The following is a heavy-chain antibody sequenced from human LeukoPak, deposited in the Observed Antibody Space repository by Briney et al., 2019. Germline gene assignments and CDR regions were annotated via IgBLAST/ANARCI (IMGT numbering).Heavy chain of an antibody. D-gene: IGHD5-18*01. Sequence: ASVKVSCKASGYTFTSYGISWVRQSPGQGLEWMGWISAYNGNTNYAQKLQGRVTMTTDTSTSTAYMELRSLRSDDTAVYYCARDQRGRVGGYSYGIFDYWGQGTLVTVSS. CDR3: ARDQRGRVGGYSYGIFDY. V-gene: IGHV1-18*01. CDR2: ISAYNGNT. J-gene: IGHJ4*02. CDR1: GYTFTSYG.